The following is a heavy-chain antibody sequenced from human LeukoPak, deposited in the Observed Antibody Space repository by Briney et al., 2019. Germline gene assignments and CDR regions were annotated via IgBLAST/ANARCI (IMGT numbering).Heavy chain of an antibody. CDR3: TRANYGDYGLNCFDP. V-gene: IGHV3-49*03. CDR2: IRSKAYGGTT. J-gene: IGHJ5*02. D-gene: IGHD4-17*01. CDR1: GFTFGDYA. Sequence: PGRSLRLSCTASGFTFGDYAMSWFRQAPGKGLEWVGFIRSKAYGGTTEYAASVKGRFTISRDDSKSIACLQMNNLKTEDTAVYYCTRANYGDYGLNCFDPWGQGTLVTVSS.